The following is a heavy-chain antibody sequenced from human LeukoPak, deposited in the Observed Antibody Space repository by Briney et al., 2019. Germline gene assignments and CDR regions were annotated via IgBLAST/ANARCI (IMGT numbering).Heavy chain of an antibody. Sequence: PGGSQRLSCAASGFTFSSYATSWVRQAPGKGLEWVSGISGSGGSTYYADSVKGRFTISRDNSKNTLYSQMNSLRAEDTAVYYCEKDLGIVVVAATSFDYWGQGTLVTVSS. CDR3: EKDLGIVVVAATSFDY. J-gene: IGHJ4*02. V-gene: IGHV3-23*01. CDR2: ISGSGGST. D-gene: IGHD2-15*01. CDR1: GFTFSSYA.